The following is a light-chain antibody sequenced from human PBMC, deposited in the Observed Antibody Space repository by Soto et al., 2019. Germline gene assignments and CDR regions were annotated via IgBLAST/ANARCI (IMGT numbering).Light chain of an antibody. CDR3: QQYNNWPVGT. CDR2: GAS. J-gene: IGKJ1*01. Sequence: EIVLTPSPATLSVSPGERATLSCRASQSVSSNLAWYQQKPGQAPRLLIYGASTRATGIPARFSGSGSGTEFTLTISSLQSEDFAVYYCQQYNNWPVGTLGLGTKVDIK. V-gene: IGKV3-15*01. CDR1: QSVSSN.